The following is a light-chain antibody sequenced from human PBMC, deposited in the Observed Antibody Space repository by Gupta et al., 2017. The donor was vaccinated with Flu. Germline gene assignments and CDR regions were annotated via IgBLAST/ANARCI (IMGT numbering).Light chain of an antibody. V-gene: IGLV1-40*01. Sequence: QSVLTQPPSVSGAPGQTVPISCTGSSSNIGAGYDVHWYQQLPGTAPKLLIYGNSNRPSGVPDRFSGSKSGTSASLAITGLQAEDEADYYCQSYDSSRSGWVFGGGTKLTVL. CDR2: GNS. CDR1: SSNIGAGYD. CDR3: QSYDSSRSGWV. J-gene: IGLJ3*02.